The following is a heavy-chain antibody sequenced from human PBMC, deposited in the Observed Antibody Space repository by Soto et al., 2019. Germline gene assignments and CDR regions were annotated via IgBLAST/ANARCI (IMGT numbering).Heavy chain of an antibody. CDR3: AKDRPDDYYDFWSGYWSPASYYGMDV. CDR1: GFTFSSYA. D-gene: IGHD3-3*01. J-gene: IGHJ6*02. V-gene: IGHV3-23*01. Sequence: EVQLLESGGGLVQPGGSLRLSCAASGFTFSSYAMSWVRQAPGKGLEWVSAISGSGGSTYYADSVKGRFTISRDNSKNTLYLQMNSLRAEDTAVYYCAKDRPDDYYDFWSGYWSPASYYGMDVWGQGITVTVSS. CDR2: ISGSGGST.